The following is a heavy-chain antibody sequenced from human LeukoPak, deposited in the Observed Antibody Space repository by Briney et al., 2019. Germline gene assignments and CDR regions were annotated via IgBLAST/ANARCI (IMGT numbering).Heavy chain of an antibody. Sequence: PGGSLRLSCAASGFTFSSYAMHWVRQAPGKGLEWVAVISYDGSNKYYADSVKGRFTISRDNSKNTLYPQMNSLKSEDTAVYYCVRVIRGYYDSGRLYHYMDVWGKGTTVTVSS. CDR3: VRVIRGYYDSGRLYHYMDV. CDR2: ISYDGSNK. D-gene: IGHD3-10*01. V-gene: IGHV3-30-3*01. CDR1: GFTFSSYA. J-gene: IGHJ6*03.